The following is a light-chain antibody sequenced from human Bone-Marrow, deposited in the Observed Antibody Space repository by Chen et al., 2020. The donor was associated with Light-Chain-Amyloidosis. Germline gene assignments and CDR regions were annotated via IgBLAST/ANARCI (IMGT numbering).Light chain of an antibody. Sequence: QSALTQPASVSGSPGQSITIACTGTSSDVGAYNYVSWYQQHPGKAPRLIIYDVTYRPSGVSTRFSGSKSANTASLTISGLQAEDEADYYCSSYTDTSTVVFGGGTKLTVL. CDR2: DVT. V-gene: IGLV2-14*03. CDR3: SSYTDTSTVV. CDR1: SSDVGAYNY. J-gene: IGLJ3*02.